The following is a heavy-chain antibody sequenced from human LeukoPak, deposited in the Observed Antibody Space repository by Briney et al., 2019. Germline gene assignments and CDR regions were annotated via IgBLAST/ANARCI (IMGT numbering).Heavy chain of an antibody. D-gene: IGHD1-26*01. V-gene: IGHV3-23*01. CDR3: AKVERISGSSPFDY. Sequence: PGGSLRLSCAASGFTFDDYAMHWVRQAPGKGLEWVSAISGSGGSTYYADSVKGRFTISRDNSKNTLYLQMNSLRAEDTAVYYCAKVERISGSSPFDYWGQGTLVTVSS. CDR1: GFTFDDYA. CDR2: ISGSGGST. J-gene: IGHJ4*02.